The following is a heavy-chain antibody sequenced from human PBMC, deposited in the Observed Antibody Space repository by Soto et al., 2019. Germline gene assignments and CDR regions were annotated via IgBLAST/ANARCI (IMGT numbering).Heavy chain of an antibody. CDR3: GRGLGYCRSGTCYREWFDP. CDR1: GYTFTTHG. D-gene: IGHD2-15*01. V-gene: IGHV1-18*01. Sequence: QVQLVQSGAEVKKPGASVKVSCKASGYTFTTHGISWVRQVPGQGLEWMGWVRGDNGHTNYAPSLQGRVTMTTATSTNTVYMELRSLRSDATAVYYCGRGLGYCRSGTCYREWFDPWGQGKLVTVSS. CDR2: VRGDNGHT. J-gene: IGHJ5*02.